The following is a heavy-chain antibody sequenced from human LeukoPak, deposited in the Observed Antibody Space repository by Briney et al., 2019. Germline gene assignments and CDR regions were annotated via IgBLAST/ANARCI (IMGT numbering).Heavy chain of an antibody. Sequence: GGSLRLPCAASGFTFSTYGMSWVRQAPGKGLEWVSIISGSGGGTYYADSVMGRFTISRDNSKNTLYLQMNSLRAEDTAIYYCAKLVGTTPFDYWGQGTLVTVSS. D-gene: IGHD1-1*01. CDR3: AKLVGTTPFDY. J-gene: IGHJ4*02. CDR1: GFTFSTYG. V-gene: IGHV3-23*01. CDR2: ISGSGGGT.